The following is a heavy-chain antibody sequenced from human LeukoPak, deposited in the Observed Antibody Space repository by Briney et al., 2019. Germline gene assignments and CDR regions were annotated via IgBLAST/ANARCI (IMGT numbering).Heavy chain of an antibody. Sequence: GGSLRLSCAVSGFSFSHHTMSWVRQAPGKGLEWVSSISVSGGSTYYADSVKGRFTISRDNSKNTLDLQMSSLRVEDTAVYYCAKGGSSWYGDYSDYWGQGTLVTVSS. CDR2: ISVSGGST. D-gene: IGHD6-13*01. CDR3: AKGGSSWYGDYSDY. J-gene: IGHJ4*02. V-gene: IGHV3-23*01. CDR1: GFSFSHHT.